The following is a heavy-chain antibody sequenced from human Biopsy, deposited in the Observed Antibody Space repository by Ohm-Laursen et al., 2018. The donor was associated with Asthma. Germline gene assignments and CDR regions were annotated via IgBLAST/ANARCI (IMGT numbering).Heavy chain of an antibody. CDR2: IIPVFGTS. J-gene: IGHJ6*02. CDR3: AREVSAVDYGYYYFAMDV. D-gene: IGHD4-17*01. CDR1: AATFSRYA. Sequence: SVKVSCKASAATFSRYAISWARQAPGQGLEWMGVIIPVFGTSNYAQKFQGRVTFTAVGSTSSAYMELSSLTSEVSAVYYSAREVSAVDYGYYYFAMDVWGQGTTVTVSS. V-gene: IGHV1-69*13.